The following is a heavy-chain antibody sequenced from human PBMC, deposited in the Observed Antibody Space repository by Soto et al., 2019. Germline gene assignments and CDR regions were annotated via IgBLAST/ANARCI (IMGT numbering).Heavy chain of an antibody. J-gene: IGHJ5*02. V-gene: IGHV5-10-1*01. Sequence: PGESLKISCKGSGYNFTNNWIIWVRQMPGKGLEWMGRIDPSDSYTDYSPSFQGHVSISADNSISTTYLQWSSRRASDTAMYYCARLVCXGASCFXXAXXXPXGQGTXVTX. D-gene: IGHD2-15*01. CDR1: GYNFTNNW. CDR3: ARLVCXGASCFXXAXXXP. CDR2: IDPSDSYT.